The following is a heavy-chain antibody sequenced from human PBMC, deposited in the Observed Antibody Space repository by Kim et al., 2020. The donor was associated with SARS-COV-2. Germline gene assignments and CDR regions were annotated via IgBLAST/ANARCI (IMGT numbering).Heavy chain of an antibody. Sequence: GGSLRLSCAASGFTFSSYGMHWVRQAPGKGLEWVAVISTDGRNQNYADSVKGRFTISRDNSKNTLYLQMNSVRAEDTAVYYCANGVVYNPGDYWGQGTRVTVSS. CDR3: ANGVVYNPGDY. CDR1: GFTFSSYG. V-gene: IGHV3-30*18. CDR2: ISTDGRNQ. J-gene: IGHJ4*02. D-gene: IGHD3-3*01.